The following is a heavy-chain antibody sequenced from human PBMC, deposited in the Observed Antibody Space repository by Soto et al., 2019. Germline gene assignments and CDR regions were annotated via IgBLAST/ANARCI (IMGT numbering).Heavy chain of an antibody. J-gene: IGHJ4*02. V-gene: IGHV3-23*01. CDR1: GFTFSIYS. Sequence: EVQLLESGGGLVQPGGSLKLSCAASGFTFSIYSMSWVRQAPGKGLEWVSSVSGSGGSTYYADSVKGRFTISRDNSWNTLSLQMNSLRADDTAVYCCARGDDIVTGPIFEYWGQGTLVTVSS. CDR2: VSGSGGST. CDR3: ARGDDIVTGPIFEY. D-gene: IGHD3-9*01.